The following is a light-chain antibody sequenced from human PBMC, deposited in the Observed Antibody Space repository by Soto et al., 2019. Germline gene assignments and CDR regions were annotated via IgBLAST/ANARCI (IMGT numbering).Light chain of an antibody. CDR2: EVR. J-gene: IGLJ1*01. CDR3: NSFTTSTTFV. V-gene: IGLV2-14*01. CDR1: SSDVGRYNY. Sequence: QSVLTQPASVSGSPGQSITISCAGTSSDVGRYNYISWYQQHPGKAPKLLIYEVRNRPSGVSDRLAGSKSGNTAYLTISGLQAEDEAEYYCNSFTTSTTFVFGTGTKVTVL.